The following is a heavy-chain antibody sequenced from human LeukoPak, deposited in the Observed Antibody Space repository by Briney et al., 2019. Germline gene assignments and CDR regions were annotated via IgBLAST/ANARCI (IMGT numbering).Heavy chain of an antibody. D-gene: IGHD3-10*01. CDR1: GFAFSTYS. CDR3: ARGFHYGLDV. V-gene: IGHV3-48*04. CDR2: ISTSSSTI. J-gene: IGHJ6*02. Sequence: GSLLLSSAASGFAFSTYSMNWVRQAPGKGRDWVSYISTSSSTIYYSDSVKGRFAISRDNAKNSLSLEMNSLRAEDTAVYYCARGFHYGLDVWGQGTTVTVSS.